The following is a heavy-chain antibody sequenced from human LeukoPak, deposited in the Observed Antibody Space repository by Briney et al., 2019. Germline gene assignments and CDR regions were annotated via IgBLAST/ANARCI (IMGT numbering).Heavy chain of an antibody. V-gene: IGHV3-23*01. J-gene: IGHJ4*02. D-gene: IGHD6-13*01. Sequence: PGGSLRLSCAASGFTFSSYAMSWVRQAPGKGLEWVSAISGSGGSTYYADSVKGRFTISRDNSKNTPYLQMNSLRAEDTAVYYCAKGEAAAPSGYFDYWGQGTLVTVSS. CDR3: AKGEAAAPSGYFDY. CDR1: GFTFSSYA. CDR2: ISGSGGST.